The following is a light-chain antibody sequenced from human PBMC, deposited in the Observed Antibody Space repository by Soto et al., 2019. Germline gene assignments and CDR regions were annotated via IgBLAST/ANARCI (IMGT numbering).Light chain of an antibody. CDR3: SSYTSSSTL. V-gene: IGLV2-14*01. CDR1: SSDVGGYNY. J-gene: IGLJ1*01. CDR2: DVS. Sequence: QSVLTQPASVSGSPGQSITISCTGTSSDVGGYNYVSWYQQHPGKAPKLMIYDVSSRPSGVSSRFSGSKSGNTASLTISGLQAEDEADYYCSSYTSSSTLFGTGTKLTVL.